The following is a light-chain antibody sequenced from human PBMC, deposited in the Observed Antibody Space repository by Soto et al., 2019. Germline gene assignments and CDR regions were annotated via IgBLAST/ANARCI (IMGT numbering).Light chain of an antibody. J-gene: IGKJ1*01. CDR1: QSISNW. Sequence: DIQMTQSPSTLSASVGDRVTITCRASQSISNWLAWYQQKPGKAPKLLIYKASSLESGVPSRFSGSGSGTEFTLTISSLQPDDFATYYCKQYNSYWTFGQGTKVECK. V-gene: IGKV1-5*03. CDR2: KAS. CDR3: KQYNSYWT.